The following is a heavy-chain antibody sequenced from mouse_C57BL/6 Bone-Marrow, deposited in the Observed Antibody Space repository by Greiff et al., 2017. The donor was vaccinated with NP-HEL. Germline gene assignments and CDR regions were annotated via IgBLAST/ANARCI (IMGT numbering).Heavy chain of an antibody. D-gene: IGHD2-2*01. J-gene: IGHJ3*01. V-gene: IGHV1-15*01. CDR3: TPIYYGYDGFAY. Sequence: QVQLKESGAELVRPGASVTLSCKASGYTFTDYEMHWVKQTPVHGLEWIGAIDPETGGTAYNQKFKGKAILTADKSSRTAYMELRSLTSEDSAVYYCTPIYYGYDGFAYWGQGTLVTVSA. CDR1: GYTFTDYE. CDR2: IDPETGGT.